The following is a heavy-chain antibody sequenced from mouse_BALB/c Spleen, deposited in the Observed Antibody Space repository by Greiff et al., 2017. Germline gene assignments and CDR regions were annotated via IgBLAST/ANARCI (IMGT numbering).Heavy chain of an antibody. V-gene: IGHV1S81*02. J-gene: IGHJ3*01. CDR2: INPSNGRT. CDR1: GYTFTSYW. D-gene: IGHD2-12*01. Sequence: QVHVKQPGAELVKPGASVKLSCKASGYTFTSYWMHWVKQRPGQGLEWIGEINPSNGRTNYNEKFKSKATLTVDKSSSTAYMQLSSLTSEDSAVYYCARLLLGPYWGQGTLVTVSA. CDR3: ARLLLGPY.